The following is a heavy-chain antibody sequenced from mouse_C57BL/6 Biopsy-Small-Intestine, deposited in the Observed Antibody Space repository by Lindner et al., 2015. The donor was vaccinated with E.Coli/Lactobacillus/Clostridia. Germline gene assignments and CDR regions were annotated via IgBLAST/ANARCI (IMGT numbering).Heavy chain of an antibody. V-gene: IGHV1-84*02. D-gene: IGHD6-1*01. CDR1: GYTFTDFS. CDR2: VNPSSGAT. CDR3: ARGPPTKEYSGGWVFLYFYLDV. Sequence: SVKVSCKASGYTFTDFSLSWVRQAPGQGLEWVGWVNPSSGATNYAQKFRGRVTLTRDTSINTAYMELSGLISDDTAVYFCARGPPTKEYSGGWVFLYFYLDVWGEGTRVTVSS. J-gene: IGHJ1*01.